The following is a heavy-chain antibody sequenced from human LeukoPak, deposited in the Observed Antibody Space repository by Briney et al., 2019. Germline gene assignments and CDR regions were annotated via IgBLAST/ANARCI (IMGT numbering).Heavy chain of an antibody. D-gene: IGHD1-14*01. Sequence: SETLSLACAVYGGSFSGYYWSWIRQPPGKGLEWIGEINHSGSTNYNPSLKSRVTISVDTSKNQFSLKLSSVTAADPAVYYCARKNTKPKYYYYGMDVWGQGTTVTVSS. CDR2: INHSGST. CDR3: ARKNTKPKYYYYGMDV. V-gene: IGHV4-34*01. CDR1: GGSFSGYY. J-gene: IGHJ6*02.